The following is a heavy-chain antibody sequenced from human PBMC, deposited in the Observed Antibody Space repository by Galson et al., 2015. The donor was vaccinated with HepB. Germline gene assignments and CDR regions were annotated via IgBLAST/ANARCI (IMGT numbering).Heavy chain of an antibody. Sequence: SVKVSCKASGYTFINYGITWVRQAPGQGLEWLGWISTFNGNTNYAQKLQGRVTMTTDTSTSTAYMDLRSLRSDDTAVYYCARGYSSGLTTSYYYGMDVWGQGTTFTVSS. CDR2: ISTFNGNT. CDR1: GYTFINYG. V-gene: IGHV1-18*01. D-gene: IGHD6-19*01. CDR3: ARGYSSGLTTSYYYGMDV. J-gene: IGHJ6*02.